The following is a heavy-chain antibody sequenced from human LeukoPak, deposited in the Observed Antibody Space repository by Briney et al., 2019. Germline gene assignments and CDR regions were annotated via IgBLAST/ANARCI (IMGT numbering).Heavy chain of an antibody. CDR2: IIPIFGTA. Sequence: GASVKVSCKASGGTFSSYAISWVRQAPGQGLEWMGGIIPIFGTANYAQKSQGRVTITADESTSTAYMELSSLRSEDTAVYYCARADYPYCSSTSCHGFDYWGQGTLVTVSS. J-gene: IGHJ4*02. CDR3: ARADYPYCSSTSCHGFDY. CDR1: GGTFSSYA. V-gene: IGHV1-69*13. D-gene: IGHD2-2*01.